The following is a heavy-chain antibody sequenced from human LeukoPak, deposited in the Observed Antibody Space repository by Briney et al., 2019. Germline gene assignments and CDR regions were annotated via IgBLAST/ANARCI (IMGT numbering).Heavy chain of an antibody. CDR3: ARAQFCSSTSCYAGWFDP. J-gene: IGHJ5*02. Sequence: PSETLSLTCTVSGGSISSGGYYWSWIRQPPGKGLEWIGYIYHSGSTYYNPSLKSRVTISVDRSKNQFSLKLSSVTAADTAVYYCARAQFCSSTSCYAGWFDPWGQGTLVTVSS. CDR2: IYHSGST. V-gene: IGHV4-30-2*01. D-gene: IGHD2-2*01. CDR1: GGSISSGGYY.